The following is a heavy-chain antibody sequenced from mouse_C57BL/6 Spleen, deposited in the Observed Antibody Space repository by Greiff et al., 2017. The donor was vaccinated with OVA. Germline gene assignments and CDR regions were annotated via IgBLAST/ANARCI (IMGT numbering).Heavy chain of an antibody. CDR2: ISYDGSN. CDR1: GYSITSGYY. J-gene: IGHJ4*01. V-gene: IGHV3-6*01. CDR3: ARGTMVTTMDY. D-gene: IGHD2-2*01. Sequence: EVKLVEPGPGLVKPSQSLSLTCPVTGYSITSGYYWNWIRQFPGNKMEWMGYISYDGSNNYNPSLKNRISITRDTSKNQFFLKLNSVTTEDTATYYCARGTMVTTMDYWGQGTSVTVSS.